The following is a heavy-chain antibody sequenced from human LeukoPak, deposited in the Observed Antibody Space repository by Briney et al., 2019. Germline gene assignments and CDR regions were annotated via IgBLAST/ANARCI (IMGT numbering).Heavy chain of an antibody. Sequence: GGSLRLSCAASGFTFSDYYMSWIRQAPGKGLEWVSYISSSGSTIYYADSVKGRFTISRDNAKNSLYQQMNSLRAEDTAVYYCARERRDGYSHYYYYGMDVWGQGTTVTVSS. V-gene: IGHV3-11*01. D-gene: IGHD5-24*01. CDR3: ARERRDGYSHYYYYGMDV. CDR2: ISSSGSTI. CDR1: GFTFSDYY. J-gene: IGHJ6*02.